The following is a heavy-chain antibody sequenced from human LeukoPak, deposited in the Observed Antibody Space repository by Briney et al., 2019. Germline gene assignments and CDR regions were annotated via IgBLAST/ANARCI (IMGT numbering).Heavy chain of an antibody. CDR3: ARNGGWDIVVVPAADYAFDI. Sequence: PVKVSCKASGGTFSSYAISWMRQAPGQGLEWMGRIIPIFGTANYAQKFQGRVTITTDESTSTAYMELSSLRSEDTAVYYCARNGGWDIVVVPAADYAFDIWGQGTMVTVSS. CDR2: IIPIFGTA. CDR1: GGTFSSYA. J-gene: IGHJ3*02. V-gene: IGHV1-69*05. D-gene: IGHD2-2*01.